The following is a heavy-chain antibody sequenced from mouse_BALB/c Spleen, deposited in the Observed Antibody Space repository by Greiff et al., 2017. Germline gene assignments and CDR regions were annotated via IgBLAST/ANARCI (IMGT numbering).Heavy chain of an antibody. J-gene: IGHJ2*01. CDR3: ARGITTDY. CDR2: ISSGGGST. V-gene: IGHV5-12-1*01. D-gene: IGHD2-4*01. CDR1: GFAFSSYD. Sequence: EVQRVESGGGLVKPGGSLKLSCAASGFAFSSYDMSWVRQTPEKRLEWVAYISSGGGSTYYPDTVKGRFTISRDNAKNTLYLQMSSLKSEDTAMYYCARGITTDYWGQGTTLTVSS.